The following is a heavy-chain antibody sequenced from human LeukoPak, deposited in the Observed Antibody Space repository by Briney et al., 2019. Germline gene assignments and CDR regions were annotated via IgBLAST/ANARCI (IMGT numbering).Heavy chain of an antibody. V-gene: IGHV3-11*06. CDR1: GFTFSDYY. CDR2: IGTSSSNT. CDR3: AREVYSSGWSSFDY. D-gene: IGHD6-19*01. Sequence: PGGSLRLSCAASGFTFSDYYMSWIRQAPGKGLEWVSYIGTSSSNTNYADSVKGRFTISRDNAKNTLYLQMNSLRAEDTAVYYCAREVYSSGWSSFDYWGQGTLVTVSS. J-gene: IGHJ4*02.